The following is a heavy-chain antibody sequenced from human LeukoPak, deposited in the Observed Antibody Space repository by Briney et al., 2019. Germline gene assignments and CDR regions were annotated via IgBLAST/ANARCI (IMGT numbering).Heavy chain of an antibody. CDR2: IKQDGTEK. CDR3: AKALSSSFYYFDL. V-gene: IGHV3-7*03. Sequence: GGSLRLSCAASRFTFSSYWMSWVRQPPGKGLEWVANIKQDGTEKYYVDSVKGRFTISRDNAKNSLYLQMNSLRAEDTAVYYCAKALSSSFYYFDLGGRGTLVTVSS. CDR1: RFTFSSYW. D-gene: IGHD3-16*02. J-gene: IGHJ2*01.